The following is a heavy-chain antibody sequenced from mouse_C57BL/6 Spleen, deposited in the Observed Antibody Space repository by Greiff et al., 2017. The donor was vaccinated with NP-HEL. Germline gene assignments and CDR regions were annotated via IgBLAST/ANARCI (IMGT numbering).Heavy chain of an antibody. CDR2: ISSGSSTI. CDR3: ARDYYGSTNWSWFAY. J-gene: IGHJ3*01. V-gene: IGHV5-17*01. CDR1: GFTFSDYG. Sequence: EVQVVESGGGLVKPGGSLKLSCAASGFTFSDYGMHWVRQAPEKGLEWVAYISSGSSTIYYADTVKGRFTISRDNAKNTLFLQMTSLRSEDTAMYYCARDYYGSTNWSWFAYWGQGTLVTVSA. D-gene: IGHD1-1*01.